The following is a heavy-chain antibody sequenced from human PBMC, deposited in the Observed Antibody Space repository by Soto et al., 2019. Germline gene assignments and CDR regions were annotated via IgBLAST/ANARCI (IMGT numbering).Heavy chain of an antibody. D-gene: IGHD3-22*01. CDR1: GFTFSKYA. CDR3: AKYYYDRSGSPLAFDY. Sequence: HPGGSLRFSCAASGFTFSKYALSWVRQAPGKGLEWVSAISGSGGTTHYADSVKGRVTISRDNSKDTVFLQMNSLRAEDTAVYSCAKYYYDRSGSPLAFDYWGQGTLVTVSS. CDR2: ISGSGGTT. V-gene: IGHV3-23*01. J-gene: IGHJ4*02.